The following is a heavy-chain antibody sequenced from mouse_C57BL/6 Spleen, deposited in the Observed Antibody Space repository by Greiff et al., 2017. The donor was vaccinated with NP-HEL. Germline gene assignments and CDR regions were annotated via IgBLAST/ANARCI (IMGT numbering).Heavy chain of an antibody. CDR1: GFTFSSYA. CDR2: ISDGGSYT. V-gene: IGHV5-4*01. CDR3: ARDLNDGYYVGYAMDY. J-gene: IGHJ4*01. D-gene: IGHD2-3*01. Sequence: EVQLVESGGGLVKPGGSLKLSCAASGFTFSSYAMSWVRQTPEKRLEWVATISDGGSYTYYPDNVKGRFTIYRDNAKNNMYLQMSHLKSEDTAMYYCARDLNDGYYVGYAMDYWGQGTSVTVSS.